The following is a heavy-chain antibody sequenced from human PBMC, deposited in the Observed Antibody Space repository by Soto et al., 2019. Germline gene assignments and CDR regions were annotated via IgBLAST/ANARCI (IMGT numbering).Heavy chain of an antibody. V-gene: IGHV3-73*01. Sequence: GGSLRLSCAASGFTFSGSAMHWVRQASGKGLEWVGRIRSKANSYATAYAASVKGRFTISRDDSKNTAYLQWSSLKASDTAMYYCARLAMATRRGYYGMDVWGQGTTVTVSS. D-gene: IGHD5-12*01. J-gene: IGHJ6*02. CDR2: IRSKANSYAT. CDR3: ARLAMATRRGYYGMDV. CDR1: GFTFSGSA.